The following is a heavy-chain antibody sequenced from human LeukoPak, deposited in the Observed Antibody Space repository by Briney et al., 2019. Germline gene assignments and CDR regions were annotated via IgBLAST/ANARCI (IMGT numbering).Heavy chain of an antibody. Sequence: SETLSLTCTVSGASISSYYWSWIRQPPGKGLEWIGYIYYSGSTNYNPSLKSRVTISVDTSKNQFSLKLSSVTAADTAVYYCARLSGGEGYWGQGTLVTVSS. CDR3: ARLSGGEGY. V-gene: IGHV4-59*08. CDR1: GASISSYY. J-gene: IGHJ4*02. CDR2: IYYSGST.